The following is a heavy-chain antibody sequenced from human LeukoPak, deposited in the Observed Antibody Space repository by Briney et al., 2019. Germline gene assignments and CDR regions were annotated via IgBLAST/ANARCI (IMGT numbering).Heavy chain of an antibody. V-gene: IGHV3-7*01. Sequence: GGSLRLSCAASGFTFSSYWMSWVRQAPGKGLEWVANIKQDGSEKYYVDSVKGRFTISRDNAKNSLYLQMNSLRAEDTAVYYCARGPPSAAGTPNDVDSGFDYYYGMDVWGQGTTVTVSS. D-gene: IGHD6-13*01. J-gene: IGHJ6*02. CDR1: GFTFSSYW. CDR2: IKQDGSEK. CDR3: ARGPPSAAGTPNDVDSGFDYYYGMDV.